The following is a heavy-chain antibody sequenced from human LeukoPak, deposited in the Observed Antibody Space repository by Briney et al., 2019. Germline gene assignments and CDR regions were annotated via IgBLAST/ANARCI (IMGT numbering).Heavy chain of an antibody. Sequence: SETLSLTCTVSGGSISSYYWSWIRQPPGKGLEWIGYIYYSGSTNYNPSLKSRVTISVDTSKNQFSLKLSSVTAADTAVYYCARSYPDAFDIWGQGTMVTVSS. J-gene: IGHJ3*02. D-gene: IGHD2-2*01. CDR2: IYYSGST. CDR3: ARSYPDAFDI. V-gene: IGHV4-59*12. CDR1: GGSISSYY.